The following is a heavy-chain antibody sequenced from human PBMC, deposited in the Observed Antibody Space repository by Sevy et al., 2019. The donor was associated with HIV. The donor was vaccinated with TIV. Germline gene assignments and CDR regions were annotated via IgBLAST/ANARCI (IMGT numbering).Heavy chain of an antibody. CDR3: AKDWEGFVVLIARPYFDY. J-gene: IGHJ4*02. D-gene: IGHD2-21*01. CDR1: GFNFRSYG. Sequence: GGSLRLSCAASGFNFRSYGMHWVRQAPGKGLEWVAVISYDGNNKYYADSVKGRFTISRDNSKNTLYLQMNSLRAEDTAVYYCAKDWEGFVVLIARPYFDYWGQGTLVTVSS. V-gene: IGHV3-30*18. CDR2: ISYDGNNK.